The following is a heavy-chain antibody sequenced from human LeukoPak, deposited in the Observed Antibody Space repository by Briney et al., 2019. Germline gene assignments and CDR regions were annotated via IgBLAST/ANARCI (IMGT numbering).Heavy chain of an antibody. CDR3: AREHYGADAFDI. V-gene: IGHV4-59*01. CDR1: GGSISSYY. D-gene: IGHD4-17*01. J-gene: IGHJ3*02. Sequence: SETLSLTCTASGGSISSYYWSWIRQPPGKGLEWIGEINHSGSTNYNPSLKSRVTISVDTSKNQFSLKLSSVTAADTAVYYCAREHYGADAFDIWGQGTMVTVSS. CDR2: INHSGST.